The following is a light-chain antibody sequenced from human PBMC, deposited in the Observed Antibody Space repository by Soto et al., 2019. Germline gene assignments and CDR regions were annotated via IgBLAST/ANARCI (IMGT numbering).Light chain of an antibody. V-gene: IGKV3-15*01. Sequence: EIVLTQFPAARSVTQGERATLSCWASCTVGTNLAWYQQKPGQAPRLLIYDTSTRATGVPARFSGSGSGTEFTLTISNLQAEDSAVYHCHQYSNTFRTFGQVTNVDVK. CDR1: CTVGTN. CDR3: HQYSNTFRT. CDR2: DTS. J-gene: IGKJ1*01.